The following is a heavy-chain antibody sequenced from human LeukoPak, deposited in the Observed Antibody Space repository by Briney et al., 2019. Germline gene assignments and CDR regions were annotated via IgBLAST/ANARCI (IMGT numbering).Heavy chain of an antibody. Sequence: ASVKVSCKASGYTFANYGLTWVRQPPGQGLEWMGWISAYNGDTNYAQKFHGRVTITTDTSTTTASMELTSLRSDDKAVYFGARGVRVYGRSYYYYHGVDVWGQGTTVSV. D-gene: IGHD1-26*01. CDR1: GYTFANYG. J-gene: IGHJ6*02. V-gene: IGHV1-18*01. CDR3: ARGVRVYGRSYYYYHGVDV. CDR2: ISAYNGDT.